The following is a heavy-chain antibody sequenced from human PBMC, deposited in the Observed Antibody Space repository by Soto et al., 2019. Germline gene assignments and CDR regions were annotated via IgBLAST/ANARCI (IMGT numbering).Heavy chain of an antibody. V-gene: IGHV1-2*02. Sequence: SVKVSCKASGYTFTGYYMHWVRQAPGQGLEWMGWINPNSGGTNYAQSFQGRVTMTRDTSISTAYMELSRLRSDDTAVYYCAKDSGSGGSCFDYWAQGTLVTVSS. J-gene: IGHJ4*02. CDR2: INPNSGGT. CDR3: AKDSGSGGSCFDY. D-gene: IGHD2-15*01. CDR1: GYTFTGYY.